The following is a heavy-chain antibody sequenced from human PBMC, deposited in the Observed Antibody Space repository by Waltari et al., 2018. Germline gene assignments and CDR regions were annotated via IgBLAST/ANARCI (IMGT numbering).Heavy chain of an antibody. V-gene: IGHV3-33*01. D-gene: IGHD2-21*01. CDR3: AREIGDYWYFDL. J-gene: IGHJ2*01. CDR1: GFTFRSYG. Sequence: QVQLVESGGGVVQPGRSLRLSCAASGFTFRSYGMHWVRQVPGKGLEWVAVIWYDGSNKYFADSVKGRFTISRDNSKNTVYLQMNSLRAEDTAVYYCAREIGDYWYFDLWGRGTLVTVSS. CDR2: IWYDGSNK.